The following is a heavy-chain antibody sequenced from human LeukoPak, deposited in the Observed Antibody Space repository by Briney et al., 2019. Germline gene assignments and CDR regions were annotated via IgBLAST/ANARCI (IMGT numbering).Heavy chain of an antibody. CDR1: GYNFTSYD. J-gene: IGHJ5*02. D-gene: IGHD3-22*01. V-gene: IGHV1-8*03. CDR2: MNPNSGNT. CDR3: ARVPIRRHYESTGYYYGDP. Sequence: ASVKVSCKASGYNFTSYDINWVRQATGQGLEWMGWMNPNSGNTGYAQKFQGRVTITRNTSTSTADMELSSLRSEDTAVYYCARVPIRRHYESTGYYYGDPWGQGTLVTVSS.